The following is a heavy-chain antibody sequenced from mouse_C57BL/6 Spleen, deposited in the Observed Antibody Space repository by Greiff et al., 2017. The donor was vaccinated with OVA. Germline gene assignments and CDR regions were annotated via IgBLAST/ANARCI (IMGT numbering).Heavy chain of an antibody. CDR3: ARDWDYYGSSYVDYAMDY. V-gene: IGHV1-9*01. CDR2: ILPGSGST. Sequence: QVQLQQSGAELMKPGASVKLSCKATGYTFTGYWIEWVKQRHGHGLEWIGEILPGSGSTNYNEKFKGKATFTADTSSNTAYMQLSSLTTEDSAIYYCARDWDYYGSSYVDYAMDYWGQGTSVTVSS. CDR1: GYTFTGYW. J-gene: IGHJ4*01. D-gene: IGHD1-1*01.